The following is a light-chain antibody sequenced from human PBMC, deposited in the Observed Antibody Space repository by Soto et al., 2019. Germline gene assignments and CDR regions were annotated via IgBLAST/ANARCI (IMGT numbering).Light chain of an antibody. CDR3: QQRASFPRT. V-gene: IGKV1-12*01. Sequence: DIQMTQSPSSVSASVGDTVTITCRASQAVSTWSAWYQQKPGGAPKLLIYAASTLQSGVPSRFSDSGSGTDFTLTIRSLQPQDFASYYCQQRASFPRTFGGGTKVEIK. J-gene: IGKJ4*01. CDR1: QAVSTW. CDR2: AAS.